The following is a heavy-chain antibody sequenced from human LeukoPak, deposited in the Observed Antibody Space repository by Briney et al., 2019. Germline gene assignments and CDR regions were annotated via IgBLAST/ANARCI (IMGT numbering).Heavy chain of an antibody. CDR2: ISSSGSTI. CDR1: GFTFSDYY. D-gene: IGHD3-16*01. V-gene: IGHV3-11*04. Sequence: PGGSLRLSCAASGFTFSDYYMSWIRQAPGKGLEWVSYISSSGSTIYYAHSVKGRFTISRNNAKNSLYLQMNSLRAEDTAVYYCARTPAMNDYVWGNRMYYFDYWGQGTLVTVSS. CDR3: ARTPAMNDYVWGNRMYYFDY. J-gene: IGHJ4*02.